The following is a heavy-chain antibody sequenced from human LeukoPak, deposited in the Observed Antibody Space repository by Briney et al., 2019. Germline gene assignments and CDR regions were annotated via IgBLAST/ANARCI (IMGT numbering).Heavy chain of an antibody. V-gene: IGHV3-23*01. CDR1: GFTFSSYA. J-gene: IGHJ4*02. D-gene: IGHD1-26*01. Sequence: PGGSLRLSCAASGFTFSSYAMSWVRQAPGKGLEWVSTISGSGGSTYYADSVKGRFTISRDNSKNTLYLQMNSLRAEDTAVYYCGKDRIVGATSSFDYWGQGTLVTVSS. CDR3: GKDRIVGATSSFDY. CDR2: ISGSGGST.